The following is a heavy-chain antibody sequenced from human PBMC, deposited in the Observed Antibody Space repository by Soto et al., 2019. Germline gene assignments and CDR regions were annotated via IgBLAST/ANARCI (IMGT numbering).Heavy chain of an antibody. V-gene: IGHV3-23*01. Sequence: GGSLRLSCAASGFTFSSYDMSWVRQAPGKGLEWVSAISGSGGSTYYADSVKGRFTISRDNSKNTLYLQMNSLRDEDTAVYYCVRDLGWSPLWEYWGQGTLVTVSS. CDR2: ISGSGGST. CDR3: VRDLGWSPLWEY. D-gene: IGHD1-26*01. J-gene: IGHJ4*02. CDR1: GFTFSSYD.